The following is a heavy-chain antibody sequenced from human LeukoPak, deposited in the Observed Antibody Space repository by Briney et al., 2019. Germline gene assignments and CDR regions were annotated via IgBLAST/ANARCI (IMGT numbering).Heavy chain of an antibody. CDR1: GYSISSGYY. CDR2: IYHSGST. D-gene: IGHD3-3*01. V-gene: IGHV4-38-2*02. CDR3: ARNEHYDSWSGYLGYFDY. Sequence: SETLSLTCTVSGYSISSGYYWGWIRQPPGKGLEWIGSIYHSGSTYYNPSLKSRVTISVDTSKNQFSLKLSSVTAADTAVYYCARNEHYDSWSGYLGYFDYWGQGTLVTVSS. J-gene: IGHJ4*02.